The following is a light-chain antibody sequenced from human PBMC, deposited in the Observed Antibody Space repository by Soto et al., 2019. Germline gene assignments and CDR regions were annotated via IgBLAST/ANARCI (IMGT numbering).Light chain of an antibody. CDR1: QSVSSN. CDR3: QQYNNWPYT. CDR2: GAS. V-gene: IGKV3-15*01. Sequence: EIVMTQSPATLSESPGERATLSCRASQSVSSNLAWYQQKPGQAPRLLIYGASTRATGIPARFSGSGSGTEFTLTISSLQSEDFAVYYCQQYNNWPYTFGQGTKLEIE. J-gene: IGKJ2*01.